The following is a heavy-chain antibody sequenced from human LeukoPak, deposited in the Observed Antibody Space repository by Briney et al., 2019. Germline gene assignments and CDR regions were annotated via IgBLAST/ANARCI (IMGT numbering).Heavy chain of an antibody. Sequence: GGSLRLSCAASGFTFSSYSMNWVRQAPGKGLEWVSSISSSSSYIYYADSVKGRFTISRDNAKNSLYLQMNSLRAEDTAVYYCASSEWGGDCLFDYWGQGTLVTVSS. V-gene: IGHV3-21*01. CDR2: ISSSSSYI. D-gene: IGHD2-21*02. CDR3: ASSEWGGDCLFDY. CDR1: GFTFSSYS. J-gene: IGHJ4*02.